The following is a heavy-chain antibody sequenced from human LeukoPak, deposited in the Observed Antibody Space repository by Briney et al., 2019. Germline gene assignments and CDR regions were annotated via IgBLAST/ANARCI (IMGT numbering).Heavy chain of an antibody. D-gene: IGHD5-18*01. V-gene: IGHV3-23*01. CDR1: GFTFSSYA. Sequence: GGSLRLSCAASGFTFSSYAMSWVRQAPGKGLEWVSAISGSDGSTYYADSVKGRFTISRDNSKNTLYLQMNSLRAEDTAVYYCAKVGRGYSYGHDAFDIWGQGTMVTVSS. CDR3: AKVGRGYSYGHDAFDI. CDR2: ISGSDGST. J-gene: IGHJ3*02.